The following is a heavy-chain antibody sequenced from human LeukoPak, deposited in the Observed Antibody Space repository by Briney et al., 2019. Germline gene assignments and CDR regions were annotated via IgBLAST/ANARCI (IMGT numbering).Heavy chain of an antibody. J-gene: IGHJ4*02. V-gene: IGHV3-23*01. CDR3: AKGAYDYIEMGYFDS. D-gene: IGHD5-12*01. CDR2: LIGSSGRT. Sequence: GGSLRLSCAASGFTSINYAMNWVRQAPGKGLEWVSVLIGSSGRTDYADSEEDRFTRSRDTSKNAVFLQRNSLRAEDTAIYYCAKGAYDYIEMGYFDSWGQGSLVTVSS. CDR1: GFTSINYA.